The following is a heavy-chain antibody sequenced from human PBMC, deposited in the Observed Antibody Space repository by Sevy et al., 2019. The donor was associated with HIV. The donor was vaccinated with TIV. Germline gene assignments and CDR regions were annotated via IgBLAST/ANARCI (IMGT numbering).Heavy chain of an antibody. J-gene: IGHJ4*02. CDR2: ISGSGGGT. CDR1: GFTFSSYA. D-gene: IGHD6-19*01. Sequence: GGSLRLSCAASGFTFSSYAMSWVRQAPGKGLEWVSAISGSGGGTYYADSVKGRFTISRDNAKNTLYLQMNSLRAEDTAVYYCAKVKRMAVAGRSYFDYWGQGTLVTVSS. CDR3: AKVKRMAVAGRSYFDY. V-gene: IGHV3-23*01.